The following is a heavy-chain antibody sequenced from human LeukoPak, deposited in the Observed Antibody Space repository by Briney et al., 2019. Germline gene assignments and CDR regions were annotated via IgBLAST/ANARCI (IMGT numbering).Heavy chain of an antibody. CDR3: ARDTAEVGATVH. J-gene: IGHJ4*02. CDR1: GGSISSGGYY. CDR2: IYYSGST. V-gene: IGHV4-31*03. D-gene: IGHD1-26*01. Sequence: PSQTLSLTCTVSGGSISSGGYYWSWIRQHPGKGLEWIGYIYYSGSTYYNPSLKSRVTISVDTSKNQFSLKLSSVTAADTAVYYCARDTAEVGATVHWGQGTLVTVSS.